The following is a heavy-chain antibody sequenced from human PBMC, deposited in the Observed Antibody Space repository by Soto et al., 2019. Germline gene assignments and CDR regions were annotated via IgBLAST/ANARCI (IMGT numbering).Heavy chain of an antibody. CDR2: IYYSGSA. CDR3: ARAGAATLSDF. J-gene: IGHJ4*02. D-gene: IGHD2-15*01. CDR1: GGSISNYY. V-gene: IGHV4-59*01. Sequence: SETLSLTCTVSGGSISNYYWSWIRQPPGKGLEWIGYIYYSGSANYNPSLKSRVTISVDTSKNQFSLKLSSVAAADTAVYYCARAGAATLSDFWGQGTLVTVSS.